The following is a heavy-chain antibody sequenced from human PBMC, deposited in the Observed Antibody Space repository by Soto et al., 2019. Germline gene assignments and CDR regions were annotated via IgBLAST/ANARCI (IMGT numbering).Heavy chain of an antibody. Sequence: GGSLRLSCAASGFTFSSYGMHWVRQAPGKGLEWVAVISYDGSNKYYADSVKGRFTISRDNSKNTLYLQMNSLRAEDTAVYYCAKDRATDLSYYYYYGMDVWGQGTTVTVSS. CDR2: ISYDGSNK. CDR1: GFTFSSYG. J-gene: IGHJ6*02. V-gene: IGHV3-30*18. D-gene: IGHD4-4*01. CDR3: AKDRATDLSYYYYYGMDV.